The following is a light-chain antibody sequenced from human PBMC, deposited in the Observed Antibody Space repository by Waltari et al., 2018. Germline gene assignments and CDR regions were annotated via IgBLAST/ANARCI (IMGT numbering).Light chain of an antibody. CDR1: QGISTY. CDR3: LQYNSNPYS. V-gene: IGKV1-17*01. CDR2: AAS. J-gene: IGKJ2*03. Sequence: DIQMTQSPSSLSASAGDTVTITCMASQGISTYLNWYQQTPGKPPKRLSYAASSLESGVPSRFSGSGSGTDFTLTISSLQPEDFATYYCLQYNSNPYSFGQGTKVEIK.